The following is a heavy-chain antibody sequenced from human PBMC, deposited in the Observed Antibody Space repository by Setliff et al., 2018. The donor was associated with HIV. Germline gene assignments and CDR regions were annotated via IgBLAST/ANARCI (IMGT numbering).Heavy chain of an antibody. CDR3: ARGAWYTSGWYSSRYLDV. J-gene: IGHJ6*03. V-gene: IGHV1-8*01. CDR1: GYTFTKYG. CDR2: MNPNSGNT. D-gene: IGHD6-19*01. Sequence: GASVKVSCKTSGYTFTKYGISWVRQAPGQGLEWMGWMNPNSGNTGYAQKFQGRVTMTRDTSIRTAYMELSSLRSEDTAVYYCARGAWYTSGWYSSRYLDVWGKGTTVTVS.